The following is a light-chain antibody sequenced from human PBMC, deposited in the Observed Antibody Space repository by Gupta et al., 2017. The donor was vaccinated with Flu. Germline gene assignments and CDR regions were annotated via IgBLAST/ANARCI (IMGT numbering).Light chain of an antibody. Sequence: EIVMTQSPLSLPVTPGEPASISCRSSQSLRHSNGYNYLDWYMEQAGQAPHLLMYLGSNRAAGVTDRFSGSGSGKDFPLKITTGEAEDVGVYYCRQPLQNPPITFGGGTKVEIK. CDR2: LGS. V-gene: IGKV2-28*01. CDR3: RQPLQNPPIT. CDR1: QSLRHSNGYNY. J-gene: IGKJ4*01.